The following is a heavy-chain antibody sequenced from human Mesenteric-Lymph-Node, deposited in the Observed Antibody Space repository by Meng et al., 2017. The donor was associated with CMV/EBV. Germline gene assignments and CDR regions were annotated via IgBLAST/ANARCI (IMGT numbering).Heavy chain of an antibody. CDR3: AKEKGVNGMDV. V-gene: IGHV3-23*01. J-gene: IGHJ6*02. CDR2: ISGGAHTT. CDR1: GFTFSSYA. Sequence: GESLKISCAASGFTFSSYAMNWVRQAPGKGLEWVASISGGAHTTNSADSVKGRFTISRDNSKNTLYLQMNSLRDEDTAIYYCAKEKGVNGMDVWGQGTTVTVSS. D-gene: IGHD3-3*01.